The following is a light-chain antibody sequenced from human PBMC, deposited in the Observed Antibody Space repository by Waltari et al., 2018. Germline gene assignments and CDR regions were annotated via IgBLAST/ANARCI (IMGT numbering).Light chain of an antibody. V-gene: IGKV4-1*01. J-gene: IGKJ1*01. CDR1: QSILDSSKNKKY. CDR3: QQYYESPLT. Sequence: DIVMPQSPVSLAVSLRGRATIDCRASQSILDSSKNKKYLAWYQQKQGQPRKLLIYWASNRESGVPDRFSGGGSGTEFTLTISSVQAEDAAVYYCQQYYESPLTFGQWTKVEIE. CDR2: WAS.